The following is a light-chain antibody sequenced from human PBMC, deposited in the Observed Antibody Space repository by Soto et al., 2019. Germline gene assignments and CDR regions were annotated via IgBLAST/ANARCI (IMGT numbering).Light chain of an antibody. CDR1: SSDVGGYNY. Sequence: QSALTQPASVSGSPGQSITISCTGTSSDVGGYNYVSWYQQLPGKAPKLMIYDVNNRPSGVSNRFSGSKSGNTASLTFSGLQAEDEADYYCSSYTGSSTFVFGTGTKVTVL. CDR2: DVN. J-gene: IGLJ1*01. CDR3: SSYTGSSTFV. V-gene: IGLV2-14*01.